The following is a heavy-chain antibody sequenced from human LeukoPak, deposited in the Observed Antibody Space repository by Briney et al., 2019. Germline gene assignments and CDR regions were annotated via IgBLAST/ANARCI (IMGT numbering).Heavy chain of an antibody. D-gene: IGHD2-21*02. J-gene: IGHJ4*02. Sequence: TGGSLRLSCAASGFTFSSYEMNWVRQAPGKGLEWVGRIKSKTDGGTTDYAAPVKGRITISRDDSTNTLHLQMNSLKTEDTAVYYCTTSLAGAVTAVYPFDNWGQGTLVTVSS. CDR2: IKSKTDGGTT. CDR1: GFTFSSYE. V-gene: IGHV3-15*01. CDR3: TTSLAGAVTAVYPFDN.